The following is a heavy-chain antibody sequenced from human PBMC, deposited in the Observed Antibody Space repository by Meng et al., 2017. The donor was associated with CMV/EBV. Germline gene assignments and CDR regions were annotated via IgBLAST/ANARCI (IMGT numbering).Heavy chain of an antibody. CDR2: INSDGSST. CDR3: ARDRPWEPLDY. CDR1: GFTFSSYW. V-gene: IGHV3-74*01. D-gene: IGHD1-26*01. J-gene: IGHJ4*02. Sequence: GGSLRLSCAASGFTFSSYWMHWVRQAPGKGLGWVSRINSDGSSTSYADSVKGRVTISRDNAKNTLYLQMNSLRAEDTAVYYCARDRPWEPLDYWGQGTLVTVSS.